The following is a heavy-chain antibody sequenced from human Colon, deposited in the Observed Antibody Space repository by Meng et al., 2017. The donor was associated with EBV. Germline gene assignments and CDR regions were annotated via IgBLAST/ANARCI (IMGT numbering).Heavy chain of an antibody. J-gene: IGHJ4*02. Sequence: QVEVQQWGAGLLKPSETLSLTGAVSGGSFSGYYWSWIRQAPGKGLEWIGEINHSGSTKFNPSLESRVSISVDTSENQVSLKLTSVTAADTAVYYCARRTTVNLRSFDSWGQGTLVTVSS. V-gene: IGHV4-34*01. CDR1: GGSFSGYY. CDR2: INHSGST. CDR3: ARRTTVNLRSFDS. D-gene: IGHD4-17*01.